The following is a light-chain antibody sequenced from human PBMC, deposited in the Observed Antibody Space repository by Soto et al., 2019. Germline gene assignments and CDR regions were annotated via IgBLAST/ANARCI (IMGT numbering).Light chain of an antibody. J-gene: IGKJ1*01. V-gene: IGKV3-15*01. CDR1: QSVGSN. CDR3: QQYNHWPT. Sequence: EIVMTQSPATLSVSPGERATLSCRASQSVGSNLAWYQQKPGQAPRLLIYGTSTRATGIPARFSGSGSGTEFTLTISSLQSEDFAAYYCQQYNHWPTFGQGTKVEI. CDR2: GTS.